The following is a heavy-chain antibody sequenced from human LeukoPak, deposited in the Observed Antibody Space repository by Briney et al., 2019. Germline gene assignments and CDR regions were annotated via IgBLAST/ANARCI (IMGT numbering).Heavy chain of an antibody. CDR1: SGSFSGYY. CDR2: INHSGST. CDR3: ARGLKARYYYGSGSYASGRYYFDY. Sequence: SETLSLTCAVYSGSFSGYYWSWIRQPPGKGLEWIGEINHSGSTNYNPSLKSRVTISVDTSKNQFSLKLSSVTAADTAVYYCARGLKARYYYGSGSYASGRYYFDYWGQGTLVTVSS. J-gene: IGHJ4*02. D-gene: IGHD3-10*01. V-gene: IGHV4-34*01.